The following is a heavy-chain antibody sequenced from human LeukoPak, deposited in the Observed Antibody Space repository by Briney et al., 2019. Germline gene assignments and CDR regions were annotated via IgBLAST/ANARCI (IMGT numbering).Heavy chain of an antibody. CDR1: GGSISSSSYY. CDR2: IYYSGGT. CDR3: ARHVYGEGMVV. J-gene: IGHJ6*04. D-gene: IGHD4-17*01. Sequence: SETLSLTCTVSGGSISSSSYYWGWIRHPPGKGLEWIGCIYYSGGTHYSPSLNSRVNISVDTSKNQFSLTLSSVTAADTAVYYCARHVYGEGMVVWGKGTTVTVSS. V-gene: IGHV4-39*01.